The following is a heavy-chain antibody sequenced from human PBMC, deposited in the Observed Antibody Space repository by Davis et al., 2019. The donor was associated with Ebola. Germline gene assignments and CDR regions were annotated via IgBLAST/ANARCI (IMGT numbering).Heavy chain of an antibody. V-gene: IGHV3-30*19. CDR1: GFTFSSYG. CDR2: IWYDGSNK. Sequence: GESLKISCAASGFTFSSYGMHWVRQAPGKGLEWVAVIWYDGSNKYYADSVKGRFTISRHNSKNTLYLQMNSLRAEDTAVYYCARSLGYRGAFDIWGQGTMVTVSS. J-gene: IGHJ3*02. CDR3: ARSLGYRGAFDI. D-gene: IGHD3-10*01.